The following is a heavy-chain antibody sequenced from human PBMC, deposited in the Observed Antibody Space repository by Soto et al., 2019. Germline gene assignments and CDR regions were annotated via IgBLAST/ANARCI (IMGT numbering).Heavy chain of an antibody. Sequence: ASVKVSCKASGYTFTSYGISWLRQAPRQGLEWMGWISAYNGNTNYAQKFQGRVTMTRNTSISTAYMELSSLRSEDTAVEYCARASRNESSSRNYYYFYYMEVWGKGTTVTVSS. J-gene: IGHJ6*03. CDR3: ARASRNESSSRNYYYFYYMEV. V-gene: IGHV1-18*01. D-gene: IGHD6-13*01. CDR1: GYTFTSYG. CDR2: ISAYNGNT.